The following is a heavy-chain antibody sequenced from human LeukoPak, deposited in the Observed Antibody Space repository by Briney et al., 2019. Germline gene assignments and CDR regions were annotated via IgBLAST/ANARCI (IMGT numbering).Heavy chain of an antibody. V-gene: IGHV1-2*02. Sequence: ASVKVSCKASGYTFTGYYMHWVRQAPGQGLEWMAWINPNSGGTYYAQNFHDRITMTRDTSISTAYMELSRLRSDDTAIYYCARANTLYCSSTSCLFDYWGQGTLVTVSS. CDR1: GYTFTGYY. CDR2: INPNSGGT. CDR3: ARANTLYCSSTSCLFDY. D-gene: IGHD2-2*01. J-gene: IGHJ4*02.